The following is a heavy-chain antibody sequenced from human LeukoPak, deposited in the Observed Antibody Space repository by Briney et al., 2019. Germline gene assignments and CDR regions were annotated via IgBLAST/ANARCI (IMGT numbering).Heavy chain of an antibody. J-gene: IGHJ4*02. D-gene: IGHD4/OR15-4a*01. Sequence: ASVKVSCKASGYTFTSYGISWVRQAPGQGLEWMGWISAYNGNTNYAQKFQGRVTMTRDTSISTAYMELSRLRSDDTAVYYCARDDDYNPLVHWGQGTLVTVSS. V-gene: IGHV1-18*01. CDR3: ARDDDYNPLVH. CDR2: ISAYNGNT. CDR1: GYTFTSYG.